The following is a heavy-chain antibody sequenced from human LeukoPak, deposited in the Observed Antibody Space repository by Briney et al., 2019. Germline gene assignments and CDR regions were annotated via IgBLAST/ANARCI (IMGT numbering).Heavy chain of an antibody. Sequence: PSETLSLTCSVSGASIDRSSYYWGWIRQPPGKGLERIGSVYYSGITYYNSALKSRVTISVHTSKNQFSLKLYSLTAADTSVYFCARIAAPGLAWGQGTLVTVSS. CDR1: GASIDRSSYY. CDR2: VYYSGIT. J-gene: IGHJ5*02. D-gene: IGHD6-25*01. V-gene: IGHV4-39*01. CDR3: ARIAAPGLA.